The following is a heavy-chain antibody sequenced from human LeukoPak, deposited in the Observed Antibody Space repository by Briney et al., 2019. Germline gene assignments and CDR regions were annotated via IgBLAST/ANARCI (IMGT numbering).Heavy chain of an antibody. J-gene: IGHJ4*02. V-gene: IGHV1-18*01. Sequence: GASVKVSCKTSGYSFTNYGITWVRQAPGQGLEWMGWISGYNGNTNYAQKLQGRVTMTTDTSTSTAYMELRSLRSDDTAVYYCARGEPSSGWSFALYDYWGQGTLVTVSS. CDR2: ISGYNGNT. CDR1: GYSFTNYG. D-gene: IGHD6-19*01. CDR3: ARGEPSSGWSFALYDY.